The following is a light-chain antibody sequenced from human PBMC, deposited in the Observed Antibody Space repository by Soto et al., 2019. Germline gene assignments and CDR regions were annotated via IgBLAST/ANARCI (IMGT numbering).Light chain of an antibody. CDR3: QQRSNWPPAT. J-gene: IGKJ5*01. V-gene: IGKV3-11*01. CDR1: QSVSSY. Sequence: EIVLTQSPATLSLSPGERATLSCRASQSVSSYLAWYQQKPGQAPRLLIYDASNRATGIPARFSGSGSGTDFTLTISSLEPEDFAVYYCQQRSNWPPATFGQGTHWRL. CDR2: DAS.